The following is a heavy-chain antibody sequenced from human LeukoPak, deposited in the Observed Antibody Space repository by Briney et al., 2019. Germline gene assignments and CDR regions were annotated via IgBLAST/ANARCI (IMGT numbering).Heavy chain of an antibody. D-gene: IGHD4-17*01. Sequence: GGCLRLSCATSQFNFNKFGMSWVRQAPGKRLEWVASIGGSGGNIQYSDSVQGRFAISRDNSKNTLYLQMNSLRAEDTAVYYCAKDPNGDYIGTFDIWGQGTMVLVSS. CDR2: IGGSGGNI. CDR3: AKDPNGDYIGTFDI. J-gene: IGHJ3*02. CDR1: QFNFNKFG. V-gene: IGHV3-23*01.